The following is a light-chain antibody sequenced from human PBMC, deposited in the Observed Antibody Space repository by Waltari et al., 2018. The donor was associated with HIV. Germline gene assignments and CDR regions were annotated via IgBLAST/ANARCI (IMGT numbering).Light chain of an antibody. CDR2: DND. Sequence: TQPPSVSAAPGPRVATSCSGGSSTLANNSVSWYQQVPGRAPRLLIYDNDKRPSGISDRFSASKAGMSATLVITGLQIVDEADYYCGTWDSSLSLYVFGTGTTVLVL. V-gene: IGLV1-51*01. CDR1: SSTLANNS. J-gene: IGLJ1*01. CDR3: GTWDSSLSLYV.